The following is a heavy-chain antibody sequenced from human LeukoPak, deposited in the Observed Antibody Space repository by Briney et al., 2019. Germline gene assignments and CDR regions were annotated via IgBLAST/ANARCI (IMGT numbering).Heavy chain of an antibody. CDR2: ISYDGSKK. D-gene: IGHD3-22*01. CDR1: GFTFSRYG. Sequence: GGSLRLSCAASGFTFSRYGLHWVRQAPGKGLEWVAIISYDGSKKYYADSVKGRFTISRDNSKNTLYLQMSSLRAEDTAVYYCAKDLRSNYYYDNSGYPLSDAFDIWGQGTMVTVSS. CDR3: AKDLRSNYYYDNSGYPLSDAFDI. J-gene: IGHJ3*02. V-gene: IGHV3-30*18.